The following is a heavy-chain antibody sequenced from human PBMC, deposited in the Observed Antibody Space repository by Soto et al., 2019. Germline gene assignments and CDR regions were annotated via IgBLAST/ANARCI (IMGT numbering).Heavy chain of an antibody. V-gene: IGHV3-30-3*01. J-gene: IGHJ6*02. CDR3: ARALRGCSGGTCYSSYLYGMEV. CDR1: GFTFSSYG. D-gene: IGHD2-15*01. CDR2: ISYDGSEK. Sequence: QVQLVESGGGVVQPGRSLRLSCAASGFTFSSYGIHWVRQAPGKGLEWVAVISYDGSEKYYADSVKGRFTISRDNSKNTLFLQMSSLRTDDTAVYYCARALRGCSGGTCYSSYLYGMEVWGQGTTVTVSS.